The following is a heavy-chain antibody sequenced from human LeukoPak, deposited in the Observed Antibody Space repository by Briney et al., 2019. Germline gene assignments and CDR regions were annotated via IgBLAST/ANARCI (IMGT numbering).Heavy chain of an antibody. CDR3: ARDRYCSGGSCYSFVNYYYYMDV. J-gene: IGHJ6*03. CDR1: GFTFSSYS. D-gene: IGHD2-15*01. CDR2: ISSSSSYI. V-gene: IGHV3-21*01. Sequence: GGSLRLSCAASGFTFSSYSMNWVRQAPGKGLEWVSSISSSSSYIYYADSVKGRFTISRDNAKNSLYLQMNSLRAEDTAVYYCARDRYCSGGSCYSFVNYYYYMDVWGKGTTVTISS.